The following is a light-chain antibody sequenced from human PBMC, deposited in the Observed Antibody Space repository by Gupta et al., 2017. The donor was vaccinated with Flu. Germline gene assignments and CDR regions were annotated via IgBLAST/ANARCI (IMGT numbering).Light chain of an antibody. CDR1: SSNIGSNY. Sequence: SVLTQPPSASGTPGPRVTISCSGSSSNIGSNYVYWYQQLPGTAPKLLIYRNNKRPSGVPDRFSGSKSGTSASLAISGLRAEDEADDYCAAWDDSRSGWVCGGGTKLTVL. CDR2: RNN. J-gene: IGLJ3*02. CDR3: AAWDDSRSGWV. V-gene: IGLV1-47*01.